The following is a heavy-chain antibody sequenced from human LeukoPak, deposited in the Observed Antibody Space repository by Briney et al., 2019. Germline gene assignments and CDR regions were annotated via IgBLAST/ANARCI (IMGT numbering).Heavy chain of an antibody. D-gene: IGHD6-19*01. CDR3: AREIALAGLNDY. CDR1: GFTFSSYS. Sequence: PGGSLRLSCAASGFTFSSYSMNWVRQAPGKGLEWVSSISSSSSYIYYADSVKGRVTISRDNAKNSLYLQVNSLRAEDTAVYYCAREIALAGLNDYWGQGTLVTVSS. CDR2: ISSSSSYI. V-gene: IGHV3-21*01. J-gene: IGHJ4*02.